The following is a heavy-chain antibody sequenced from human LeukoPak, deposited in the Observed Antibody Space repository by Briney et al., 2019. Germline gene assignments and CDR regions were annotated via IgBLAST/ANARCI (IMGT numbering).Heavy chain of an antibody. CDR3: VRNFDY. J-gene: IGHJ4*02. CDR2: INQSGRA. CDR1: GGSFSGHY. Sequence: SETLSLTCVVYGGSFSGHYWSWIRQPPGKGLGWIGDINQSGRANYNPSLKSQVTISIDTSKNQFSLNLNSVTAADTAVYYCVRNFDYWGQGTLVTVSS. V-gene: IGHV4-34*01.